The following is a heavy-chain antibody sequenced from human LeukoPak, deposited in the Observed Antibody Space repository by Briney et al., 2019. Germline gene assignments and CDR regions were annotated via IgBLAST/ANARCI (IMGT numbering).Heavy chain of an antibody. CDR2: INYSGTT. D-gene: IGHD2-2*01. J-gene: IGHJ4*02. CDR1: GGSISSSGYY. CDR3: ARVDIVIVPSANFDC. Sequence: SGTLSLTCIVSGGSISSSGYYWGWIRQPPGKGLEWIGSINYSGTTYYNPSLRSRVTISVDTSKNQFSLKLSSVTAADTAVYYCARVDIVIVPSANFDCWGQGTLVTVSS. V-gene: IGHV4-39*01.